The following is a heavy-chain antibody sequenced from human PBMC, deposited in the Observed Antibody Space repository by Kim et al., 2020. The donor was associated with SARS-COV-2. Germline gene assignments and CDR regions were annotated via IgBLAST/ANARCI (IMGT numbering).Heavy chain of an antibody. CDR3: ARVGYSGYDSALGFDY. CDR1: GFTFSSYS. D-gene: IGHD5-12*01. J-gene: IGHJ4*02. Sequence: GGSLRLSCAASGFTFSSYSMNWVRQAPGKGLEWVSSISSSSSYIYYADSVKGRFTISRDNAKNSLYLQMNSLRAEDTAVYYCARVGYSGYDSALGFDYWGQGTLVTVSS. V-gene: IGHV3-21*01. CDR2: ISSSSSYI.